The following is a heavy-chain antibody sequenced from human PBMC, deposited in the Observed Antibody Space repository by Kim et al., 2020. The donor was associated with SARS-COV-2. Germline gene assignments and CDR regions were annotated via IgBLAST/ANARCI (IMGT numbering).Heavy chain of an antibody. CDR3: ARQAEMTGYLWVGAFDI. D-gene: IGHD3-9*01. J-gene: IGHJ3*02. V-gene: IGHV4-39*01. Sequence: LKSRVTIAVDTSKNQFSLKLSSVTAADTAVYYCARQAEMTGYLWVGAFDIWGQGTMVTVSS.